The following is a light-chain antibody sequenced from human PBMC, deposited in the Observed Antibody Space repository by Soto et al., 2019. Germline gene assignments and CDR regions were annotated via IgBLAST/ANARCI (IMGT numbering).Light chain of an antibody. CDR2: DAT. CDR3: CSFAGRSWV. J-gene: IGLJ3*02. Sequence: QSALSQPRSVSGSPGQSVTISCTGSGSDIGEYDYVSWYQQYSGKAPKILIYDATERPSGVPDRFSASKSGNTASLTISGLQAEDEAEYYCCSFAGRSWVFGGGTKVTVL. CDR1: GSDIGEYDY. V-gene: IGLV2-11*01.